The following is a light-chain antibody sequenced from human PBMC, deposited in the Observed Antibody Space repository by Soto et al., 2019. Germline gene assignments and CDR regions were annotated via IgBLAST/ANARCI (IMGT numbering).Light chain of an antibody. J-gene: IGLJ2*01. Sequence: QPVLTQSPSASASLGASVKLTCTLSSGHSSYAIAWHQQQPAKGPRYLMKLNSDGSHSKGDGIPDRFSGSSSGAERYLTISSLQSEDEADYDCQTWGTGTVVFGGGTKLTVL. CDR3: QTWGTGTVV. V-gene: IGLV4-69*01. CDR2: LNSDGSH. CDR1: SGHSSYA.